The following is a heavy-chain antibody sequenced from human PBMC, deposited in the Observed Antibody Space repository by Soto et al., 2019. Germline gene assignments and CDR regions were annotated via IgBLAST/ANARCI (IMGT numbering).Heavy chain of an antibody. CDR3: AKNIGGSAWFFDY. CDR2: IYAGDTI. J-gene: IGHJ4*02. V-gene: IGHV3-66*01. CDR1: GFTVNNNY. Sequence: SGFTVNNNYMSWVRQVPGKGLEWVSSIYAGDTISYADSVKGRFTISRDNAKNSLYLHMNSLRDEDTAVYYCAKNIGGSAWFFDYWGQGTLVTVSS. D-gene: IGHD6-13*01.